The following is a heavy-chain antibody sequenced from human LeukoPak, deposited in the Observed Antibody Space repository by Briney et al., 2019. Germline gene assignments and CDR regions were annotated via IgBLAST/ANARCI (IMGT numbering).Heavy chain of an antibody. V-gene: IGHV1-2*02. CDR2: INTNSGGT. Sequence: VASVKVSFKASGYTFTGYYIHWVRQAPGQGLEWMGWINTNSGGTNYAQKFQGRVTMTRDTSISTAYMELSRLTSDDTAVYYCARDAIVRDYSNSDYWGQGTLVTVSS. CDR3: ARDAIVRDYSNSDY. CDR1: GYTFTGYY. J-gene: IGHJ4*02. D-gene: IGHD4-11*01.